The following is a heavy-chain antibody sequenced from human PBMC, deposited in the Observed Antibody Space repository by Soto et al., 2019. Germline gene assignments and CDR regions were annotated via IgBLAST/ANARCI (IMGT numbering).Heavy chain of an antibody. CDR1: GGSVRSSTYY. D-gene: IGHD3-10*01. V-gene: IGHV4-61*01. CDR2: IYYSGST. CDR3: ARHNYGSGSTYFDY. Sequence: TSETLSLTCTVSGGSVRSSTYYWSWIRQPPGKGLEWIGYIYYSGSTNYNPSLKSRVTISVDTSKNQFSLKLNSMTAADTAVYYCARHNYGSGSTYFDYWGQGTLVTVSS. J-gene: IGHJ4*02.